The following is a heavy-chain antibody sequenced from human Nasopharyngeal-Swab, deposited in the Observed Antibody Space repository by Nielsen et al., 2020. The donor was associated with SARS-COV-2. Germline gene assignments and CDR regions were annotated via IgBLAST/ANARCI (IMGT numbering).Heavy chain of an antibody. CDR3: ARESGDYVVWFDP. J-gene: IGHJ5*02. Sequence: ASVKVSCKASGYAFTGYYMHWVRQAPGQGLEGRGWINTNTGNPTYAQGFTGRFVFSLDTSVSTAYLQISSLKAEDTAVYYCARESGDYVVWFDPWGQGTLVTVSS. CDR1: GYAFTGYY. D-gene: IGHD4-17*01. V-gene: IGHV7-4-1*02. CDR2: INTNTGNP.